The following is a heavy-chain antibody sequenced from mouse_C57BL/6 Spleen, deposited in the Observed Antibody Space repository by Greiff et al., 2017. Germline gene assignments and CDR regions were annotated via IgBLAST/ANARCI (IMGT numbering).Heavy chain of an antibody. V-gene: IGHV1-47*01. CDR2: FHPYNDDT. Sequence: QVQLQQPGAELVKPGASVKMSCKASGYTFTTYPIEWMKQNHGKSLEWIGNFHPYNDDTKYNEKFKGKATLTVEKSSSTAYLELSRLTSDDSAVYFCARNYDYDGYFDVWGTGTTVTVSS. CDR3: ARNYDYDGYFDV. D-gene: IGHD2-4*01. CDR1: GYTFTTYP. J-gene: IGHJ1*03.